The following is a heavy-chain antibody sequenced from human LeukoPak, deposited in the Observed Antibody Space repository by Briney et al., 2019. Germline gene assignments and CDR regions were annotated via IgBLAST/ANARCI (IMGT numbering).Heavy chain of an antibody. D-gene: IGHD5-24*01. CDR1: GGSISSYY. Sequence: PSETLSLTCTVSGGSISSYYWSWIRQPPGKGLEWIGYIYYSGSTNYNPSLKSRVTISVDTSKNQFSLKLSSVTAADTAVYYCARREATISYYFDYWGQGTLVTVSS. CDR3: ARREATISYYFDY. CDR2: IYYSGST. V-gene: IGHV4-59*12. J-gene: IGHJ4*02.